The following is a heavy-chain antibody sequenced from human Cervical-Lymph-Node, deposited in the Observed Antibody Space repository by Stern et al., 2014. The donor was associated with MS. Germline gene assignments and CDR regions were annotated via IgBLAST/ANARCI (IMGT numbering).Heavy chain of an antibody. D-gene: IGHD6-25*01. Sequence: VQLVESGGGVVQPGRSLRLSCATSGFTFGRHSMHWVRQAPGKGLEWVAIIPYDGSSQDYAESVKGRFTITRSHSHNSVVLQMVSLRVEDTAFYYCARPAAARSFDYWGQGSQVTVSS. V-gene: IGHV3-30-3*01. CDR1: GFTFGRHS. CDR2: IPYDGSSQ. J-gene: IGHJ4*02. CDR3: ARPAAARSFDY.